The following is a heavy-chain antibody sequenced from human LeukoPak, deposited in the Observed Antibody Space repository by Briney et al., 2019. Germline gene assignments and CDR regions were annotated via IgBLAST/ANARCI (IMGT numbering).Heavy chain of an antibody. CDR3: ARARYYDILTGYPLYFDY. Sequence: GGSLRLSCAASGFTFSSYWMHWVRQAPGKGLVWVSRINSDGSSTSYADSVKGRFTISRDNAKNTLYLQMNSLRAEDTAVYYCARARYYDILTGYPLYFDYWGQGTLVTVSS. V-gene: IGHV3-74*01. CDR1: GFTFSSYW. CDR2: INSDGSST. D-gene: IGHD3-9*01. J-gene: IGHJ4*02.